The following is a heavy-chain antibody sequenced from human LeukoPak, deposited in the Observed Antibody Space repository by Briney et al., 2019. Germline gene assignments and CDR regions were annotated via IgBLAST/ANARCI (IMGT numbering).Heavy chain of an antibody. J-gene: IGHJ3*02. Sequence: SGPTLVKPTQTLTLTCTFSGFSLSTSGVGVAWIRQPPGKALEWLALIYWDEVKRYSPSLKSRLTITKDTSKNQVVLTLTNMDPVDTATYYCVHSDGNYDSSAYYRRYAFDIWGQGTMVTVSS. V-gene: IGHV2-5*02. CDR1: GFSLSTSGVG. D-gene: IGHD3-22*01. CDR3: VHSDGNYDSSAYYRRYAFDI. CDR2: IYWDEVK.